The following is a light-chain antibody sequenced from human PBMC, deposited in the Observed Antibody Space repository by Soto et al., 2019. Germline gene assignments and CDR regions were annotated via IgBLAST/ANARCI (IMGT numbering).Light chain of an antibody. CDR1: SSDVGGYNY. CDR2: DVS. Sequence: QSALTQAASVSGSPGQSITIACTGTSSDVGGYNYVSWYQQHPGKAPKLMIYDVSNRPSGVSNRFSGSKSGNTASLTISGLQAEDEADYYCSLYTRTSQVFGPGTKVTDL. V-gene: IGLV2-14*01. CDR3: SLYTRTSQV. J-gene: IGLJ1*01.